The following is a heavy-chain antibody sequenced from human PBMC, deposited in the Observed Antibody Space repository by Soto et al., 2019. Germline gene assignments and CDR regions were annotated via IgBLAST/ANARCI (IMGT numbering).Heavy chain of an antibody. J-gene: IGHJ5*02. V-gene: IGHV1-69*01. Sequence: QVQLVQSGAEVKKPGSSVKVSCTASGGTFSSYTISWVRQAPGQGLEWMGGIIPIFGTANYAQKFQGRVTITADESTSTAYMELSSLRSEDTAVYYCACSGESFNWFDPWGQGTLVTVSS. D-gene: IGHD2-15*01. CDR3: ACSGESFNWFDP. CDR2: IIPIFGTA. CDR1: GGTFSSYT.